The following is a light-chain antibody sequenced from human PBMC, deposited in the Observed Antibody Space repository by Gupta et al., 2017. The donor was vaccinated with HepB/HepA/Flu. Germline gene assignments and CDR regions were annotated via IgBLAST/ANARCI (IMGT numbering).Light chain of an antibody. CDR3: LLSYSGAHWV. CDR2: DTT. CDR1: TGGVTSGHY. Sequence: QAVVTQEPSLTVSPGGTVTLTCGSSTGGVTSGHYPYWFQQKPGQAPRTLIYDTTNAHSWTPARFSGSLLGGNAALTLSGAQPEDEAEYYCLLSYSGAHWVFGGGTKLTVL. J-gene: IGLJ3*02. V-gene: IGLV7-46*01.